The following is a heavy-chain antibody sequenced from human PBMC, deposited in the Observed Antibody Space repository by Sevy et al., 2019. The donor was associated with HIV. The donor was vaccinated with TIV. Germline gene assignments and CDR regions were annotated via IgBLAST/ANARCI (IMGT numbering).Heavy chain of an antibody. Sequence: GGSLRLSCAASGFAISNYAMTWVRQAPGKGLEWVSAISGSGSNTYYADSVKGRFTISRDNSKNTLYLQMNSLRAEDTAVYYCAKVEGGYDYIWGSYRYHWFDPWGQGTLVTVSS. J-gene: IGHJ5*02. CDR1: GFAISNYA. V-gene: IGHV3-23*01. CDR2: ISGSGSNT. CDR3: AKVEGGYDYIWGSYRYHWFDP. D-gene: IGHD3-16*02.